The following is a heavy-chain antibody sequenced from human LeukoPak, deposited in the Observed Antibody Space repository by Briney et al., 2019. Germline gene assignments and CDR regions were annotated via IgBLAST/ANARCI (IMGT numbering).Heavy chain of an antibody. CDR1: GGSFSGYY. J-gene: IGHJ3*02. CDR2: INHSGST. V-gene: IGHV4-34*01. D-gene: IGHD3-16*01. Sequence: SETLSLTCAVYGGSFSGYYWSWIGQPPGKGLEWIGEINHSGSTNYNPSLKSRVTISVDTSKNQFSLKLSSVTAADTAVYYCARASPGALDAFDIWGQGTMVTLSS. CDR3: ARASPGALDAFDI.